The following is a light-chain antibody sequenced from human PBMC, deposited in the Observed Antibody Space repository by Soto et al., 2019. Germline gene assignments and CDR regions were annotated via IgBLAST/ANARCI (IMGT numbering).Light chain of an antibody. CDR1: QGIRND. V-gene: IGKV1-6*01. Sequence: AIQMTQSPSSLSASVGDRVTITCRASQGIRNDLGWYQQKPGKAPKLLIYAASSLQSGVPSRFSGSGSGTDCNLTISSLQPEDFATYYCRQDYNYPWTFGQGTKVEIK. J-gene: IGKJ1*01. CDR3: RQDYNYPWT. CDR2: AAS.